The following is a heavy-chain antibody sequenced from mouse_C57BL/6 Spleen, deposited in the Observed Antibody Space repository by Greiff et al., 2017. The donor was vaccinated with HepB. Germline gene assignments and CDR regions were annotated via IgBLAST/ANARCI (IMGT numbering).Heavy chain of an antibody. CDR3: ARAYYTGYAMDY. D-gene: IGHD2-12*01. CDR2: INYDGSST. V-gene: IGHV5-16*01. Sequence: EVKVVESEGGLVQPGSSMKLSCTASGFTFSDYYMAWVRQVPEKGLEWVANINYDGSSTYYLDSLKSRFIISRDNAKNILYLQMSSLKSEDTATYYCARAYYTGYAMDYWGQGTSVTVSS. CDR1: GFTFSDYY. J-gene: IGHJ4*01.